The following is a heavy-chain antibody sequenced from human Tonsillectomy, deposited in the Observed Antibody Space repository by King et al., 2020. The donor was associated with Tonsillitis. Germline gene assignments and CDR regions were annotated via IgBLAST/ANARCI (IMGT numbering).Heavy chain of an antibody. CDR1: GGSFSGYY. CDR2: INHSGST. CDR3: ARGRYGDYVKPYFDY. Sequence: VQLQQWGAGLLKPSETLSLTCAVYGGSFSGYYWSWIRQPPGKGLEWIGEINHSGSTNCNPSLKSRVTISVDTSKNQFSLKLSSVTAADTAVYYCARGRYGDYVKPYFDYWGRGTLVTVSS. V-gene: IGHV4-34*01. J-gene: IGHJ4*02. D-gene: IGHD4-17*01.